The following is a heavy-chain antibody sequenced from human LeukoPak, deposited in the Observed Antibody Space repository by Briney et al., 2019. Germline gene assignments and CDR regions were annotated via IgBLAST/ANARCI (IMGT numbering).Heavy chain of an antibody. D-gene: IGHD3-3*02. CDR3: ASYPRGISTPPFDY. CDR1: GYTFTSYY. J-gene: IGHJ4*02. Sequence: ASVKVSCKASGYTFTSYYMHWVRQAPGQGLEWMGWINPNNGDTKYAQSFLGRVTMTRDTSTTTAYMELSSLRSDDTAVYFCASYPRGISTPPFDYWGQGTLVTVSS. CDR2: INPNNGDT. V-gene: IGHV1-2*02.